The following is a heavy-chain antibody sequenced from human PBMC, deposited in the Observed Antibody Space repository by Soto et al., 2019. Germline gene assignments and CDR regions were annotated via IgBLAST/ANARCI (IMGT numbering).Heavy chain of an antibody. CDR1: GFTFSNYA. V-gene: IGHV3-64*01. CDR2: ISSNGGST. Sequence: EVQLVESGGGLVQPGGSLRLSCAASGFTFSNYAMHWVRQAPGKGLEYVSAISSNGGSTYYANSVKGRFTNSRDNSKNTLYLQMGSLRAEDMAVYYCARGPDHFDYWGQGTLVTVSS. J-gene: IGHJ4*02. CDR3: ARGPDHFDY.